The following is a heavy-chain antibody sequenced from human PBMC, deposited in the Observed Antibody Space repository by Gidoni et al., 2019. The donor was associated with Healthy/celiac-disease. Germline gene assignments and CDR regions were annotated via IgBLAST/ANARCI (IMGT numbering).Heavy chain of an antibody. CDR3: ARHSRGYSYPWDY. V-gene: IGHV4-39*01. D-gene: IGHD5-18*01. J-gene: IGHJ4*02. Sequence: QLQLQESGPGLVKPSETLSLTCTVSGGSISSSSYYWGWIRQPPGKGLEWIGSIYYSGSTYYNPSLKSRVTISVDTSKNQFSLKLSSVTAADTAVYYCARHSRGYSYPWDYWGQGTLVTVSS. CDR1: GGSISSSSYY. CDR2: IYYSGST.